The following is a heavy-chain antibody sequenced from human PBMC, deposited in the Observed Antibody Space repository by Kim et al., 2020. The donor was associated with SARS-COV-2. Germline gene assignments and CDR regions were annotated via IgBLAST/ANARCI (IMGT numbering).Heavy chain of an antibody. CDR3: ARGSLGWSPYYYGSGSYTRIRYWFNP. Sequence: SETLSLTCAVYGGSFSGYYWSWIRQPPGKGLEWIGEINHSGSTNYNPSLKSRVTISVDTSKNQFSLKLSSVTAADTAVYYCARGSLGWSPYYYGSGSYTRIRYWFNPWGQGTLVTVSS. V-gene: IGHV4-34*01. J-gene: IGHJ5*02. CDR1: GGSFSGYY. D-gene: IGHD3-10*01. CDR2: INHSGST.